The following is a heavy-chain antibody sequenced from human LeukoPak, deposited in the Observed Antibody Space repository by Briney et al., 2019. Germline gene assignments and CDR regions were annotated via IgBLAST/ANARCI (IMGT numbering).Heavy chain of an antibody. CDR3: ATLPYYYDSSGSYYFDY. CDR1: GFIFSDYV. J-gene: IGHJ4*02. V-gene: IGHV3-30*02. CDR2: IRYDGSNK. D-gene: IGHD3-22*01. Sequence: GGSLRLSCAASGFIFSDYVMNWLRQAPGKGLEWVAFIRYDGSNKYYADSVKGRFTISRDNSKNTLYLQMNSLRVEDTAVYYCATLPYYYDSSGSYYFDYWGQGTLVTVSS.